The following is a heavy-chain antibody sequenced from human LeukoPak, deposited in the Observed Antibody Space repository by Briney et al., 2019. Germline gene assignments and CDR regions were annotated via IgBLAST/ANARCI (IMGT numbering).Heavy chain of an antibody. J-gene: IGHJ6*02. D-gene: IGHD6-13*01. V-gene: IGHV3-23*01. Sequence: GGSLRLSCAASGFIFSSYSMSWVRQAPGKGLEWVSVITGSGGNTYYADSVKGRFTISKDNSKNTVYLQMSSLRVDDTAVYYCAKAASSSWPSYYYGMDVWGRGTTVTVSS. CDR3: AKAASSSWPSYYYGMDV. CDR1: GFIFSSYS. CDR2: ITGSGGNT.